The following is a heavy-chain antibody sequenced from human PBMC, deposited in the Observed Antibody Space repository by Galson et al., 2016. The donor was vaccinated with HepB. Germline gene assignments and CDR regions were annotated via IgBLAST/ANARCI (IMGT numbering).Heavy chain of an antibody. J-gene: IGHJ3*02. D-gene: IGHD3-9*01. Sequence: SLRLSCAASGFSFNIYRMNWVRQAPGKGLEWVANIKQDGSEKYYVDSVKGRFTISRDNAQNSLYLQMNNLGAEDAAVYYCARELAMDAFDIWGQGTMVTVSS. CDR3: ARELAMDAFDI. V-gene: IGHV3-7*03. CDR2: IKQDGSEK. CDR1: GFSFNIYR.